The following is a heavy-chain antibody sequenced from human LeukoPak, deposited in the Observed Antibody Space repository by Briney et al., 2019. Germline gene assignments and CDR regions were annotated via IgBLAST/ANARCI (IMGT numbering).Heavy chain of an antibody. CDR2: IRTKGKSYAT. CDR3: TRTTVTMADWFDP. D-gene: IGHD4-17*01. CDR1: GSTFSGSA. V-gene: IGHV3-73*01. J-gene: IGHJ5*02. Sequence: GSLRLSCAASGSTFSGSAMHWVRQASGKGLEWVGRIRTKGKSYATEYAASVKGRFIISRDDLKNTAYLQMNSLKIEDTAVYYCTRTTVTMADWFDPWGQGTLVTVSS.